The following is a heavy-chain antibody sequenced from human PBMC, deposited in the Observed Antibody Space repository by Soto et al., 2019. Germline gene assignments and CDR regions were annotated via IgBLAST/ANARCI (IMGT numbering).Heavy chain of an antibody. D-gene: IGHD2-15*01. CDR1: GGSISSSSYY. CDR3: ARVAATLGHYYYYYYYMDV. Sequence: SETLSLTCTVSGGSISSSSYYWGWIRQPPGKGLEWIGSIYYSGSTYYNPSLKSRVTISVDTSKNQFSLKLSSVTAADTAVYYCARVAATLGHYYYYYYYMDVWGKGTTVTVSS. CDR2: IYYSGST. J-gene: IGHJ6*03. V-gene: IGHV4-39*01.